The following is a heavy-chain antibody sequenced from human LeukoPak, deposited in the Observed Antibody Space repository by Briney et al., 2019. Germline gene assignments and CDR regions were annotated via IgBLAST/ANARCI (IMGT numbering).Heavy chain of an antibody. CDR1: GGSFSGYY. D-gene: IGHD3-16*02. Sequence: SETLSLTCAVYGGSFSGYYWSCIRQTPGKGLEWIGEINHSGSTHYNPSLKSRVTISADTSKNQFSLKLTSVTAADAAVYYCASGTRYNPFDYWGQGTRVTVSS. CDR3: ASGTRYNPFDY. V-gene: IGHV4-34*01. J-gene: IGHJ4*02. CDR2: INHSGST.